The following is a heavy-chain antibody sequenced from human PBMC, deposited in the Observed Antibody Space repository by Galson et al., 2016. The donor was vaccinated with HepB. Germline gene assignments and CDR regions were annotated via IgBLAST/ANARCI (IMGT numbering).Heavy chain of an antibody. CDR3: ARGGRKGLGGYYFDY. D-gene: IGHD3-16*01. CDR2: IYHLGNT. J-gene: IGHJ4*02. V-gene: IGHV4-31*03. CDR1: GGSISSGGYY. Sequence: TLSLTCTVSGGSISSGGYYWSWIRQHPGKGLEWIGYIYHLGNTYFNPSLKSRVTMSVDASKNQFSLKLSSVTAADTAVYYCARGGRKGLGGYYFDYWGQGTLVPVSS.